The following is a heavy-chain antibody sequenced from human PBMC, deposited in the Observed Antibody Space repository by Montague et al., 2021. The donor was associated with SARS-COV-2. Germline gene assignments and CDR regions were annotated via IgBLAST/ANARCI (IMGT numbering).Heavy chain of an antibody. D-gene: IGHD3-3*01. J-gene: IGHJ4*02. CDR1: GGSISSYY. CDR3: ASQVPDFWSGIDY. V-gene: IGHV4-59*01. CDR2: IYYSGST. Sequence: SETLSLTCTVSGGSISSYYWSWIRQSPGKGLEWIGYIYYSGSTNYNPSLKSRVTISVDTSKNQFSLKLSSVTAADTAVYYCASQVPDFWSGIDYWGQGTLSPSPQ.